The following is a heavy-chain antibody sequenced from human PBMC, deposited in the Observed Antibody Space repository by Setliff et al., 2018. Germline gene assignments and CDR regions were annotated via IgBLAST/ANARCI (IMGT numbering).Heavy chain of an antibody. Sequence: ASVKVSCKASGYPLTAYYIHWVRQAPGQGLEWMGWISPHTGVINYAQKFQGRVAMTRDTSINTAYMELNSLRPEDTAVYYCAREADVRFINYNFWSGSLGYWGQGTLVTVSS. V-gene: IGHV1-2*02. J-gene: IGHJ4*02. D-gene: IGHD3-3*01. CDR1: GYPLTAYY. CDR2: ISPHTGVI. CDR3: AREADVRFINYNFWSGSLGY.